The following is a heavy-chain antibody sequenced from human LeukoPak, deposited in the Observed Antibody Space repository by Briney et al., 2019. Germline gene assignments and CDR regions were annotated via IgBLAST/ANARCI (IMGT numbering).Heavy chain of an antibody. CDR1: GFYFNADW. Sequence: GGSLRLSCAASGFYFNADWLSWVRQAPGKGLEWVGRVKSKADGATRDYAAPVKDRFTISRDDSQNMLYLQMSSLKTEDTAVYYCIADVPSRRAQIDYWGQGTLVTVSS. CDR2: VKSKADGATR. J-gene: IGHJ4*02. D-gene: IGHD4/OR15-4a*01. V-gene: IGHV3-15*01. CDR3: IADVPSRRAQIDY.